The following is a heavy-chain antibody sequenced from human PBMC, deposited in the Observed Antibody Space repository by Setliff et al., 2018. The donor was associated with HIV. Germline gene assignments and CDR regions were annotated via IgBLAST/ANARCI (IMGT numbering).Heavy chain of an antibody. D-gene: IGHD3-22*01. CDR3: ARDRSSGLSFYYGMDV. V-gene: IGHV1-46*01. CDR1: GDTFTNYL. CDR2: INLSSGST. J-gene: IGHJ6*01. Sequence: ASVKVSCKASGDTFTNYLMHWVRQAPGQGLEWMGIINLSSGSTTYAQTFQGRVTMTRDTSTSTVYMELSSLRSEDSAVYYCARDRSSGLSFYYGMDVWGPGTMVTVSS.